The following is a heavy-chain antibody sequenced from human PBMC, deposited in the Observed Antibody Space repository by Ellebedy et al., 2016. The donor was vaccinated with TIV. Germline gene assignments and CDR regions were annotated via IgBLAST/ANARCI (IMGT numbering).Heavy chain of an antibody. CDR2: IYTSGST. CDR1: GGSISSYY. V-gene: IGHV4-4*07. CDR3: ARGPGAATEETFDI. Sequence: MPSETLSLTCAVSGGSISSYYWSWIRQPAGKGLEWIGRIYTSGSTNYNPSLESRVTLSVDTSKSQFSRKLTAVTAADTAVYYCARGPGAATEETFDIWGQGTLVTVSS. D-gene: IGHD1-26*01. J-gene: IGHJ3*02.